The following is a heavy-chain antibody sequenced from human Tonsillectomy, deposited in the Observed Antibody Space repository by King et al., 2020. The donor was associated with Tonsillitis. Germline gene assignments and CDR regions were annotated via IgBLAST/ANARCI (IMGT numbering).Heavy chain of an antibody. D-gene: IGHD6-6*01. V-gene: IGHV3-30*18. CDR2: ISYDGSNK. CDR1: GFTFSSYG. J-gene: IGHJ4*02. Sequence: VQLVESGGGVVQPGRSLRLSCAASGFTFSSYGMHWVRQAPGKGLEWVAVISYDGSNKYYADSVKGRFTISRDNSKNTLYLQMNSLRAEDTAVYYCAKDREYSSSACDYWGQGTLVTVSS. CDR3: AKDREYSSSACDY.